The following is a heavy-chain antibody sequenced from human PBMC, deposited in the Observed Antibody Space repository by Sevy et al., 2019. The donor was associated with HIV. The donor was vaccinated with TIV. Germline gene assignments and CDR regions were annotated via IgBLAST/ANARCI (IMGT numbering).Heavy chain of an antibody. V-gene: IGHV4-61*02. Sequence: SETLSLTCTVSGGSISSGNYYWSWIRQPAGKGLEWIGRIYTSGSTNYNPSLKSRVPISVDTSKSQFSLKLSSVTAADTAVYYCARESGDCSSTSCYEGVFDYWGQGTLVTVSS. J-gene: IGHJ4*02. D-gene: IGHD2-2*01. CDR1: GGSISSGNYY. CDR2: IYTSGST. CDR3: ARESGDCSSTSCYEGVFDY.